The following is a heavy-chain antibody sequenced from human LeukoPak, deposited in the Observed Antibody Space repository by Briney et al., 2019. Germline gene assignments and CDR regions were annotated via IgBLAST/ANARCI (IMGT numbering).Heavy chain of an antibody. CDR2: ISGSGGSI. Sequence: GGSLRLSCAASGFTFSSYAMSWVRQAPGKGLEWVSAISGSGGSIYYADSVKGRFTISRDNSKNTLYLQMNSLRAEDTAVYYCASGLWFGPHYWGQGTLVTVSS. J-gene: IGHJ4*02. D-gene: IGHD3-10*01. CDR1: GFTFSSYA. V-gene: IGHV3-23*01. CDR3: ASGLWFGPHY.